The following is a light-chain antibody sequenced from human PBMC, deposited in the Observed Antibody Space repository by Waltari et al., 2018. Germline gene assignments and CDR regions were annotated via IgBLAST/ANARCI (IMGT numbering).Light chain of an antibody. CDR2: GAS. CDR3: QQYDISPLT. V-gene: IGKV3-20*01. CDR1: QTVRTTY. Sequence: EIVLTQSPGTLSLSPGERATLSCRASQTVRTTYLAWYQQKPGQAPTLLIYGASSRATGIPDMFSGSGSGTDFSLTISSLEPEDFAVYHCQQYDISPLTFGGGTKVEIK. J-gene: IGKJ4*01.